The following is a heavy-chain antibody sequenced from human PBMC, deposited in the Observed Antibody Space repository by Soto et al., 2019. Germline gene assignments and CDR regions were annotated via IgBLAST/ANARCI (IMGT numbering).Heavy chain of an antibody. J-gene: IGHJ6*02. D-gene: IGHD6-19*01. CDR2: IYPGDSDT. V-gene: IGHV5-51*01. Sequence: PGESLKISCKGSGYSFTIYWIGWVRQMPGKGLEWMGIIYPGDSDTRYSPSFQGQVTISADKSISTAYLQWSSLKASDTAMYYCARLAVAGNSYYGMDVWGQGTTVTVSS. CDR1: GYSFTIYW. CDR3: ARLAVAGNSYYGMDV.